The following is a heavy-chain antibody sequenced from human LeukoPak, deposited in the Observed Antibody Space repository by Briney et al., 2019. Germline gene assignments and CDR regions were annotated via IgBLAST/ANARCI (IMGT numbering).Heavy chain of an antibody. CDR3: AKDFGAAFDI. CDR2: ISYDGSNK. V-gene: IGHV3-30*18. Sequence: GSLRLSCAASGFTFSSYGMHWVRQAPGKGLEWVAVISYDGSNKYYADSVKGRFTISRDSSKNTLYLQMNSLRAEDTAVYYCAKDFGAAFDIWGQGTMVTVSS. D-gene: IGHD3-10*01. J-gene: IGHJ3*02. CDR1: GFTFSSYG.